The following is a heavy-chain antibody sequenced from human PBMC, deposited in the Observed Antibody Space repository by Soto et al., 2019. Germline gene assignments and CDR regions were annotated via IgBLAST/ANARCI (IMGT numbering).Heavy chain of an antibody. CDR1: GGSFSGYY. CDR2: INHSGST. D-gene: IGHD2-21*02. J-gene: IGHJ4*02. Sequence: KTSETLSLTCAVYGGSFSGYYWSWIRQPPGKGLEWIGEINHSGSTNYNPSLKSRVTISVDTSKNQFSLKLSSVTAADTAVYYCARSGGDLIFDYWGQGTLVTVSS. V-gene: IGHV4-34*01. CDR3: ARSGGDLIFDY.